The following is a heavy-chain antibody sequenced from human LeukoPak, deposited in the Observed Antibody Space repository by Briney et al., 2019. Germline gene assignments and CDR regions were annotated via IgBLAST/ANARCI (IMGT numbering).Heavy chain of an antibody. CDR3: ARCSGGNCYYSDYY. V-gene: IGHV3-21*01. J-gene: IGHJ4*02. D-gene: IGHD2-15*01. CDR1: GFTFSTYG. Sequence: GGSLRLSCAASGFTFSTYGLHWVRQAPGKGLEWVSSISSRSSYIYYADSVKGRFTISRDNAKNSLYLQMNSLRAEDTAVYYCARCSGGNCYYSDYYSGRGTLVTVSS. CDR2: ISSRSSYI.